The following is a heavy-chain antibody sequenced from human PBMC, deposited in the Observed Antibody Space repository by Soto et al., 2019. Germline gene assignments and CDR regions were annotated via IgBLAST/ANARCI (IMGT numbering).Heavy chain of an antibody. V-gene: IGHV3-23*01. CDR2: ISGSGGNT. J-gene: IGHJ4*02. D-gene: IGHD2-21*01. Sequence: GGSLRLSCAASGFTFSNYGMSWVRQAPGKGLEWVSAISGSGGNTYYADSVKGRFTISRDNSKNTLYLQMYSLRAEDTAVYYCAKHIVVAQWYLACGGQGALVTGSS. CDR3: AKHIVVAQWYLAC. CDR1: GFTFSNYG.